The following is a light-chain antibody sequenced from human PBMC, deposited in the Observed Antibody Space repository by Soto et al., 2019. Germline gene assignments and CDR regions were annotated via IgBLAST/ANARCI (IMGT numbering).Light chain of an antibody. J-gene: IGKJ1*01. CDR1: QTISSW. V-gene: IGKV1-5*03. CDR3: QHYNGYSVA. Sequence: DLQMTQSPSTLSGSVGDRVTITCRASQTISSWLAWYQQKPGKAPKLLIYKASTLKSGVPSRFSGSGSGTEFTLTISSLQPDDFATYYCQHYNGYSVAFGQGSKV. CDR2: KAS.